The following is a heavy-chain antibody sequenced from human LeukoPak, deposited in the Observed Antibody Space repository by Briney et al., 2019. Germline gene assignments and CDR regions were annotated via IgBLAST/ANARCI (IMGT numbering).Heavy chain of an antibody. CDR2: INDLGTAT. V-gene: IGHV3-74*01. CDR3: AGVFDF. D-gene: IGHD2-8*01. CDR1: GW. J-gene: IGHJ5*01. Sequence: GSLRLSCAGSGWMRWVRQAPGKGLVWVSGINDLGTATYYADSVKGRFTISRDNAKNTVSLQMNSLSAEDTAIYYCAGVFDFWGQGFLVTVSS.